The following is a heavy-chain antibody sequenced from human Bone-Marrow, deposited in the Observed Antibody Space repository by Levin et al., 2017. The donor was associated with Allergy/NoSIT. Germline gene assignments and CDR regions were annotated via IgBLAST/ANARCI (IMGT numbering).Heavy chain of an antibody. CDR3: ARDHRPHLYCYDGACYRFDP. CDR2: VYYNGNT. D-gene: IGHD2-15*01. V-gene: IGHV4-61*01. J-gene: IGHJ5*02. CDR1: GVSVRSTSFY. Sequence: SQTLSLPCTVSGVSVRSTSFYWSWIRQPPGKGLEWIGYVYYNGNTNYNPSLRSRVAMSVDTSKNQFSLRLSSVTAADTAFYYCARDHRPHLYCYDGACYRFDPWGQGTLVTVSS.